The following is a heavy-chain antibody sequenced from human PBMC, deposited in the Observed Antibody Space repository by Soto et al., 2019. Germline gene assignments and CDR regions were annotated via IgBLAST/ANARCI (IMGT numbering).Heavy chain of an antibody. J-gene: IGHJ6*02. V-gene: IGHV3-33*01. CDR2: IWYDGSNK. D-gene: IGHD3-9*01. CDR3: ARGGVLRYFDWLSPHPYYGMVV. Sequence: GGSLRLSCAASGFTFSSYGMHWVRQAPGKGLEWVAVIWYDGSNKYYADSVKGRFTISRDNSKNTLYLQMNSLRAEDTAVYYCARGGVLRYFDWLSPHPYYGMVVWGQGTTVTVSS. CDR1: GFTFSSYG.